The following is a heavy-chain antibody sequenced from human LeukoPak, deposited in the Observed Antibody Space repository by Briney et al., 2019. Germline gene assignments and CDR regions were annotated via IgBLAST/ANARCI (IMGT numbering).Heavy chain of an antibody. CDR2: IYHSGST. J-gene: IGHJ5*02. Sequence: SETLSLTCAVSGYSISSGYYWGWIRQPPGKGLEWLGSIYHSGSTYNNPSLKSRVTMSVDTSKYQFSLKLTSVTAADTAVYYCARRNWNYENWFDPWGPGTLVTVSS. V-gene: IGHV4-38-2*01. D-gene: IGHD1-7*01. CDR1: GYSISSGYY. CDR3: ARRNWNYENWFDP.